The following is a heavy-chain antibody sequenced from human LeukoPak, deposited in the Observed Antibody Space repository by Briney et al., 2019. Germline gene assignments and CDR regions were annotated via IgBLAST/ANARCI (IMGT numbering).Heavy chain of an antibody. J-gene: IGHJ4*02. V-gene: IGHV1-18*04. CDR3: ARDHGGYSPY. CDR1: GYTFNDFA. Sequence: ASVKVSCKASGYTFNDFAINWVRQAPGQGLEWMGWISGFNGNTKYPQNLQGRVTMTIDTSTSTAYMEVKNLRSDDTAVYYCARDHGGYSPYWGRGTLVTVSS. CDR2: ISGFNGNT. D-gene: IGHD3-22*01.